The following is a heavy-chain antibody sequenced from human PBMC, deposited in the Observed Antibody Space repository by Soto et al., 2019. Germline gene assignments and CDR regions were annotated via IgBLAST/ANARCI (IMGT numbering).Heavy chain of an antibody. CDR1: GFTFSGSA. D-gene: IGHD1-26*01. V-gene: IGHV3-73*01. CDR3: TRVETTPFDY. Sequence: GGSLRLSCAASGFTFSGSAIHWVRQASGKGPEWVGRIRSKASAYATGYAASVKGRFTISRDDSRNTAYLQMNSLKTEDTAVYYCTRVETTPFDYWGQGSLVTVSS. J-gene: IGHJ4*02. CDR2: IRSKASAYAT.